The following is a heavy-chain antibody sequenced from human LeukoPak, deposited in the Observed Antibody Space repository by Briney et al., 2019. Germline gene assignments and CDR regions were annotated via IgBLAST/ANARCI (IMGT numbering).Heavy chain of an antibody. V-gene: IGHV3-21*01. CDR3: ARGPLWFGELFTPFDY. Sequence: GGSLRLSCAASGFTFSSYSMNWVRRAPGKGLEWVSSISSSSSYIYYADSVKGRFTISRDNAKNSLYLQMNSLRAEDTAVYYCARGPLWFGELFTPFDYWGQGTLVTVSS. J-gene: IGHJ4*02. CDR1: GFTFSSYS. D-gene: IGHD3-10*01. CDR2: ISSSSSYI.